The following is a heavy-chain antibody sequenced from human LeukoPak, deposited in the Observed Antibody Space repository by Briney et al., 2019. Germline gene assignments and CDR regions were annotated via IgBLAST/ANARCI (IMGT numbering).Heavy chain of an antibody. Sequence: SQTLSLTCTVSGGSISSGVYYWSWIRQHPGKGLEWIGYIYYSGSTYYNPSLKSRVTISVDTSKNQFSLKLSSVTAADTAVYYCAITPLRGSQWPDYYYYMDVWGKGTTVTVSS. V-gene: IGHV4-31*03. CDR3: AITPLRGSQWPDYYYYMDV. D-gene: IGHD6-19*01. CDR2: IYYSGST. J-gene: IGHJ6*03. CDR1: GGSISSGVYY.